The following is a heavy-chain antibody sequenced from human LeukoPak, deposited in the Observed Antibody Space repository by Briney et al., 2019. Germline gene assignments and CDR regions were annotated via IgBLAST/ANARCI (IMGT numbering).Heavy chain of an antibody. J-gene: IGHJ4*02. CDR1: GFTFSSYW. CDR2: IKQDGSEK. D-gene: IGHD3-3*01. Sequence: GGSLRLSCAASGFTFSSYWMSWVRQAPGKGLEWVANIKQDGSEKYYVDSVKGRFTISRDNAKNSLYLQMNSLRAEDTAVYYCARDNYDFWSGSQFVSWGQGTLVIVSS. V-gene: IGHV3-7*01. CDR3: ARDNYDFWSGSQFVS.